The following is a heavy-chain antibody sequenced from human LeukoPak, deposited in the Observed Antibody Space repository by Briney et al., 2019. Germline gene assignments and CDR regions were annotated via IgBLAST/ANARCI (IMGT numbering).Heavy chain of an antibody. Sequence: PSETLSLTCAVYGGSFSGYYWSWIRQPPGKGLEWVGSIHHSGSTYYNPSLKSRVTISVDTSKNQFSLKLNPVTAADTAIYYCARAQYQNWYGKFDYWGQGTLVTVSS. CDR3: ARAQYQNWYGKFDY. D-gene: IGHD1-1*01. CDR1: GGSFSGYY. J-gene: IGHJ4*02. V-gene: IGHV4-34*01. CDR2: IHHSGST.